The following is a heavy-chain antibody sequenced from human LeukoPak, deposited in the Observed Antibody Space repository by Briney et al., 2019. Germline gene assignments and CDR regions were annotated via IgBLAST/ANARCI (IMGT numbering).Heavy chain of an antibody. CDR3: ARGSGYSIKGYYYYYGMDV. CDR1: GYTFTSYG. D-gene: IGHD6-13*01. CDR2: ISAYNGNT. J-gene: IGHJ6*02. V-gene: IGHV1-18*01. Sequence: ASVKVSCKASGYTFTSYGISWVRQAPGQGLEWMGWISAYNGNTSYAQKLQGRVTMTTDTSTSTAYMELRSLRSDDTAVYYCARGSGYSIKGYYYYYGMDVWGRGTTVTVSS.